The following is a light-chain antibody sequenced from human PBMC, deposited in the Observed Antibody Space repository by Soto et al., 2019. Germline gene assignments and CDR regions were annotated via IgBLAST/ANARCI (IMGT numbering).Light chain of an antibody. CDR2: DTS. Sequence: EIVLTQSPATLSLSPGEGATLSCRASQSVRTYLAWYQQKPGQAPRLLIYDTSNRATGIPARFSGSGSGTDFTLTISSLEPEDFAVYYCQQRNEWPTFGGGTKVDIK. CDR1: QSVRTY. J-gene: IGKJ4*01. V-gene: IGKV3-11*01. CDR3: QQRNEWPT.